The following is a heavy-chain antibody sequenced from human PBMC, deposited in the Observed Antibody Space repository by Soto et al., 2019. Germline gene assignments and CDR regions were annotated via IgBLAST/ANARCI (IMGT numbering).Heavy chain of an antibody. J-gene: IGHJ6*02. D-gene: IGHD1-26*01. CDR2: ISYDGSNK. CDR1: GFTFSSYG. Sequence: QVQLVESGGGVVQPGRSLRLSCAASGFTFSSYGMHWVRQAPGKGLERVAVISYDGSNKYYADSVKGRFTISRDNSKNTLYLQMNSLRAEDTAVYYCAKDRPRGSRPYYYGMDVWGQGTTVTVSS. CDR3: AKDRPRGSRPYYYGMDV. V-gene: IGHV3-30*18.